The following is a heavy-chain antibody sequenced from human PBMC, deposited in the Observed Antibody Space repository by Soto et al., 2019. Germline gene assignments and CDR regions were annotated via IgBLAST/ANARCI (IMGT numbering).Heavy chain of an antibody. CDR3: ARGDCSGGSCYSVDI. V-gene: IGHV4-4*02. J-gene: IGHJ3*02. Sequence: LSLTCAVSGVSISSSNWGSWVRQPPGKGLEWIGEIYHSGSTNYNPSLKSRVTISVDKSKNQFSLKLSSVTAADTAVYYCARGDCSGGSCYSVDIWGQGTMVTVSS. D-gene: IGHD2-15*01. CDR2: IYHSGST. CDR1: GVSISSSNW.